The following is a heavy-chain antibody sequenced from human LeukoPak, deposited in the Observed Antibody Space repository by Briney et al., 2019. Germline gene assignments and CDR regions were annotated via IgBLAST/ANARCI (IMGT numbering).Heavy chain of an antibody. D-gene: IGHD2-21*01. CDR1: GYTFTSYY. Sequence: ASVKVSCKASGYTFTSYYMHWVRQPPAQGLEWMGIINPSGGSTSYPQKFQGRVTMTRDTSTSTDYMELSSLRSEDTAVYYCASTSYCGGDCYNNWFDPWGQGTLVTVSS. V-gene: IGHV1-46*03. J-gene: IGHJ5*02. CDR3: ASTSYCGGDCYNNWFDP. CDR2: INPSGGST.